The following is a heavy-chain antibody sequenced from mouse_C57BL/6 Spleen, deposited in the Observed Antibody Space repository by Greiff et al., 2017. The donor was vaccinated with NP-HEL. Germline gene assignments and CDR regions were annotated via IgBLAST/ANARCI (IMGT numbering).Heavy chain of an antibody. CDR3: ERERTGTVDY. CDR1: GYTFTSYW. J-gene: IGHJ2*01. Sequence: QVQLQQPGAELVKPGASVKLSCKASGYTFTSYWMHWVKQRPGQGLEWIGMIHPNSGSTNYNEKFKSKATLTVDKSSSTAYMQLSSLTSEDSAVYYCERERTGTVDYWGQGTTLTVSS. D-gene: IGHD4-1*01. V-gene: IGHV1-64*01. CDR2: IHPNSGST.